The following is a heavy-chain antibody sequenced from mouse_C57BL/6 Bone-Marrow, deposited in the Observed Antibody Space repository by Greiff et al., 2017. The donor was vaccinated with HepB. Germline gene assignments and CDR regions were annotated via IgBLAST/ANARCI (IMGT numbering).Heavy chain of an antibody. J-gene: IGHJ4*01. D-gene: IGHD1-1*01. CDR3: TRVITTVVAKDAMDY. Sequence: EVQVVESGEGLVKPGGSLKLSCAASGFTFSSYAMSWVRQTPEKRLEWVAYISSGGDYIYYADTVKGRFTISRDNARNTLYLQMSSLKSEDTAMYYCTRVITTVVAKDAMDYWGQGTSVTVSS. CDR2: ISSGGDYI. V-gene: IGHV5-9-1*02. CDR1: GFTFSSYA.